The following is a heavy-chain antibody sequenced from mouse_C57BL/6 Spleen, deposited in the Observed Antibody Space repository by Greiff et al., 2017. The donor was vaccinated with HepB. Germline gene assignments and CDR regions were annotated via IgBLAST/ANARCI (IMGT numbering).Heavy chain of an antibody. Sequence: VQLQQSGPELVKPGASMKISCKASGYAFSSSWMNWVKQRPGKGLEWIGRIYPGDGDTNYNGKFKGKATLTADKSSSTAYMQLSSLTSEDSAVYFCARSGYYGSRPYYYAMDCWGRGTSVTVSS. J-gene: IGHJ4*01. V-gene: IGHV1-82*01. D-gene: IGHD1-1*01. CDR3: ARSGYYGSRPYYYAMDC. CDR2: IYPGDGDT. CDR1: GYAFSSSW.